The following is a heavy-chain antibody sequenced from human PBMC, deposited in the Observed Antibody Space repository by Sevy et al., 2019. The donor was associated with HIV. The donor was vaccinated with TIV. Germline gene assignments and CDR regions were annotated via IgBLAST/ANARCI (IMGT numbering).Heavy chain of an antibody. CDR3: ARDLTKDLHYAFDI. V-gene: IGHV1-69*13. D-gene: IGHD4-17*01. CDR1: GGTFSSYA. CDR2: INPIFGTA. Sequence: ASVKVSCKASGGTFSSYAISWVRQAPGQGLEWMGGINPIFGTANYAQKFQGRVTITADESTSTAYMELSSLRSEDTAVYYCARDLTKDLHYAFDIWGQGTMVTVSS. J-gene: IGHJ3*02.